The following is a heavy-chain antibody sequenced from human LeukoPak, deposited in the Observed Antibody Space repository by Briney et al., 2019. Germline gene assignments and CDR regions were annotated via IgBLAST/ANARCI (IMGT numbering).Heavy chain of an antibody. D-gene: IGHD6-19*01. CDR2: FDPEDGET. CDR3: AREDPSSGCNY. Sequence: ASVKVSCKVSGYTLTDLSMHWVRQAPGKGLEWMGGFDPEDGETIFSQKFQGRVTMTRDMSASTVYMELSSLRSEDTAVYYCAREDPSSGCNYWGQGTLVTVSS. CDR1: GYTLTDLS. V-gene: IGHV1-24*01. J-gene: IGHJ4*02.